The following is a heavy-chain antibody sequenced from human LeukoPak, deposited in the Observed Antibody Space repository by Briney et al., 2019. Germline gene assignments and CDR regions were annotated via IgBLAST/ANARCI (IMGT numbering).Heavy chain of an antibody. J-gene: IGHJ5*02. Sequence: SETLSLTCTVSGGSNSSSSYYWGWIRQSPGKGLEWIGEINHSGSTNYNPSLKSRVTISVDTSKNQFSLKLSSVTAADTAVYYCARGEEQPNWFDPWGQGTLVTVSS. CDR1: GGSNSSSSYY. CDR2: INHSGST. CDR3: ARGEEQPNWFDP. D-gene: IGHD6-13*01. V-gene: IGHV4-39*07.